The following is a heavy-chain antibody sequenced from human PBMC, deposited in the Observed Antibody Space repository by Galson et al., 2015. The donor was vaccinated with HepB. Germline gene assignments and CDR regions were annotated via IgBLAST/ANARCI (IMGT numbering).Heavy chain of an antibody. V-gene: IGHV1-18*01. CDR3: ARGGGRITIFGVVMGDDAFDI. Sequence: SVKVSCKASGYTFTSYGISWVRQAPGQGLEWMGWISAYNGNTNYAQKLQGRVTMTTDTSTSTAYMELRSLRSDDTAVYYCARGGGRITIFGVVMGDDAFDIWGQGTMVTVSS. CDR2: ISAYNGNT. CDR1: GYTFTSYG. D-gene: IGHD3-3*01. J-gene: IGHJ3*02.